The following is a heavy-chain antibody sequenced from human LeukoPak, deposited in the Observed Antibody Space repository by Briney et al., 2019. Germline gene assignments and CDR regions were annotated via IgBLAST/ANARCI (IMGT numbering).Heavy chain of an antibody. D-gene: IGHD3-22*01. Sequence: PSETLSLTCTVSGGSISGYYWSWIRQPAGKGLEWIGRIYTSGSTNYNPSLKSRVTMSVDTSKNQFSLKLSSVTAADTAVYYCARDRARGPYYYDSSGPIDYWGQGTLVTVSS. CDR1: GGSISGYY. J-gene: IGHJ4*02. CDR3: ARDRARGPYYYDSSGPIDY. CDR2: IYTSGST. V-gene: IGHV4-4*07.